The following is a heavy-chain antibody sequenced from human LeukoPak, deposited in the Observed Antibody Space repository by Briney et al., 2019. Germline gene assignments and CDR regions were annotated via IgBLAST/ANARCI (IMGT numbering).Heavy chain of an antibody. D-gene: IGHD4-23*01. J-gene: IGHJ4*02. CDR3: ARDYGGSSPFDY. CDR1: GFTFTTYD. Sequence: GGSLRLSCAASGFTFTTYDMHWVRQATGKGLEWVSAIGTTGDTYYPGSVKGRFTISRENAKNSLYLQMNSLRAEDTAVYYCARDYGGSSPFDYWGQGTLVTVSS. CDR2: IGTTGDT. V-gene: IGHV3-13*01.